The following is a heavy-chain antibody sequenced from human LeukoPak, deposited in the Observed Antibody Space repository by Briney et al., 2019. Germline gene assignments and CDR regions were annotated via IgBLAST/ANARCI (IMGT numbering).Heavy chain of an antibody. CDR1: GGTFSSYS. J-gene: IGHJ6*03. D-gene: IGHD3-3*01. Sequence: ASVKVSCKASGGTFSSYSIIWVRQAPGQGLEWMGGIIPIFGTANYAQKVQGRVTITTDESTSTAYMELSSLRSEDTAVYYCARVVALSGFRSILGYNMDVWGEGTTVTVSS. V-gene: IGHV1-69*05. CDR2: IIPIFGTA. CDR3: ARVVALSGFRSILGYNMDV.